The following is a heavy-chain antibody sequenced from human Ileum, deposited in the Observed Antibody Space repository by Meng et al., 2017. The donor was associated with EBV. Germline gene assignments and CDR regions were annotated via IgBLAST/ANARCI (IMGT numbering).Heavy chain of an antibody. CDR3: AMGPDYAKTGY. J-gene: IGHJ4*02. D-gene: IGHD4-17*01. CDR2: ICYTDYT. CDR1: GGSISSSNYC. V-gene: IGHV4-39*01. Sequence: RLLQDSGPGPVKPSETLSLTCSVSGGSISSSNYCWGWIRQPPGKGLEWIQSICYTDYTYYNPSLKSRVTISADKSKNQFSLRLNSLTAADTAVYYCAMGPDYAKTGYWGQGTLVTVPS.